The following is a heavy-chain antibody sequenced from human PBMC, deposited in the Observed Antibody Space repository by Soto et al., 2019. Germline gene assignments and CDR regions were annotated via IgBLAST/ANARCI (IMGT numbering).Heavy chain of an antibody. V-gene: IGHV4-61*01. J-gene: IGHJ4*02. Sequence: TLSLTCTVSGGSVSSGSYYWSWIRQPPGKGLEWIGYIYYSGSTNYNPSLKSRVTISVDTSKNQFSLKLSSVTAADTAVYYCAKGYCSGGSCYGFDYWGQGTLVTVSS. CDR2: IYYSGST. D-gene: IGHD2-15*01. CDR3: AKGYCSGGSCYGFDY. CDR1: GGSVSSGSYY.